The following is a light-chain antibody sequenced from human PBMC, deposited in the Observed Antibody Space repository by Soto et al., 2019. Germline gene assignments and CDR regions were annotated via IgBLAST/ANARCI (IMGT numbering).Light chain of an antibody. Sequence: EIVMTQSSATLSVSPGERVILSCRASQSIDSDLAWYQQTPGQAPRFLVYDASTRATGVPARFSGSGSGTQFTLTISSLQSEDSALYYCQHYYSWPWTFGQGTKVEIK. CDR3: QHYYSWPWT. CDR1: QSIDSD. J-gene: IGKJ1*01. CDR2: DAS. V-gene: IGKV3-15*01.